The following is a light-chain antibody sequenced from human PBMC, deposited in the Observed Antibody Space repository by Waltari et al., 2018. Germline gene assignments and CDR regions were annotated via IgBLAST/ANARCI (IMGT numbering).Light chain of an antibody. Sequence: DIQMTQSPSSLSASVGDRVTITCQASQDISNSLNWYQQKPGKAPKLLIKDASNLETGVPSRFSGSGSGTDFTFTISSLQPEDIGTYYCQQYDDLPLTFGGGTKVEIK. J-gene: IGKJ4*01. CDR3: QQYDDLPLT. CDR2: DAS. CDR1: QDISNS. V-gene: IGKV1-33*01.